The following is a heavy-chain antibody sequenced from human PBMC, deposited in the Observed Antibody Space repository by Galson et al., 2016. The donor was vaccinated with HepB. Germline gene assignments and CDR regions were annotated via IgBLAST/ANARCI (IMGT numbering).Heavy chain of an antibody. CDR2: ISGSCGST. CDR3: AKDMYNDILTGYFTPDC. CDR1: GFTFNTYA. D-gene: IGHD3-9*01. J-gene: IGHJ4*02. Sequence: SLRLSCAASGFTFNTYAMSWVRQAPGKGLEWVSGISGSCGSTYYADSVEGRFTISRDNPKNTLYLKMNSLRAEDTAVYYCAKDMYNDILTGYFTPDCWGQGTLVTVSS. V-gene: IGHV3-23*01.